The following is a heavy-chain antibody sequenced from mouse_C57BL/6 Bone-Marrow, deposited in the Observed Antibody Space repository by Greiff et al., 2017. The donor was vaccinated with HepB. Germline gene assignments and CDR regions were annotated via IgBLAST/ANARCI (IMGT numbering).Heavy chain of an antibody. D-gene: IGHD2-4*01. V-gene: IGHV1-74*01. J-gene: IGHJ3*01. CDR3: AIYHYDRAWFAY. CDR1: GYTFTSYW. Sequence: QVQLQQPGAELVKPGASVKVSCKASGYTFTSYWMHWVKQRPGQGLEWIGRIHPSDSDTNYNQKFKVKATLTVDNSSSTAYMQLSSLTSEDSAVYYCAIYHYDRAWFAYWGQGTLVTVSA. CDR2: IHPSDSDT.